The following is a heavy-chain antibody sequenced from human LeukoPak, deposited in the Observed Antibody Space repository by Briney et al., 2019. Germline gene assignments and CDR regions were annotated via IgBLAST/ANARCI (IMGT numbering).Heavy chain of an antibody. Sequence: GSLRLSCAASGFTVSSSYMSWVRQAHGKGLERIGEINHSGSTNYNPSLKSRVTISVDTSKNQFSLKLSSVTAADTAVYYCARGDSSSWYPSTYYYGMDVWGQGTTVTVSS. CDR1: GFTVSSSY. CDR3: ARGDSSSWYPSTYYYGMDV. D-gene: IGHD6-13*01. V-gene: IGHV4-34*01. CDR2: INHSGST. J-gene: IGHJ6*02.